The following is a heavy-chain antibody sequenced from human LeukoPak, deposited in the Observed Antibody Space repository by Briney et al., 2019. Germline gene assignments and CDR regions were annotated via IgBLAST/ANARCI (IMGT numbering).Heavy chain of an antibody. J-gene: IGHJ6*03. D-gene: IGHD3-10*01. CDR1: GFTFSTFA. Sequence: GGSLRLSCAASGFTFSTFAMIWVRQPPGKGLEWVSSIFPSGGEIHYADSVRGRFTISRDNSKSTLSLQMNSLRAEDTALYYCAKSSGNYLNYYYYMDVWGKGTTVTISS. CDR3: AKSSGNYLNYYYYMDV. CDR2: IFPSGGEI. V-gene: IGHV3-23*01.